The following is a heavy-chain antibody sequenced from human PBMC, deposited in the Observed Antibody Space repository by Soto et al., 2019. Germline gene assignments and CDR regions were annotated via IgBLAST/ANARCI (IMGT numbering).Heavy chain of an antibody. CDR1: GFTFSSYE. CDR3: ARIAAGYYYDSSSPH. J-gene: IGHJ4*02. CDR2: ISSSGSTI. Sequence: PGGSLRLSCAASGFTFSSYEMNWVRQAPGKRLEWVSYISSSGSTIYYADSLTGRFTISRDNAKNSLYLQMNSLRAEDTAVYYCARIAAGYYYDSSSPHWGQGTLVTVSS. D-gene: IGHD3-22*01. V-gene: IGHV3-48*03.